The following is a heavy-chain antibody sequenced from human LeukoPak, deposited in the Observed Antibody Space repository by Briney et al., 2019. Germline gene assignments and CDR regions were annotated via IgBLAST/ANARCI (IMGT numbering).Heavy chain of an antibody. CDR2: IYTSGST. CDR3: ARDSSIAAAPYYFDY. J-gene: IGHJ4*02. CDR1: GGSISSYY. V-gene: IGHV4-4*07. D-gene: IGHD6-13*01. Sequence: SETLSLTCTVSGGSISSYYWSWIRQPAGKGLEWIGRIYTSGSTNYSPSLKSRVTMSVDTSKNQFSLKLSSVTAADTAVYYCARDSSIAAAPYYFDYWGQGTLVTVSS.